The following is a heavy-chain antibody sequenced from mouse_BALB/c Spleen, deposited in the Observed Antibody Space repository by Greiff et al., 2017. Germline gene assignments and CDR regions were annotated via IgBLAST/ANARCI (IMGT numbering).Heavy chain of an antibody. CDR3: TRGWLQREFAY. CDR1: GYTFTSYY. V-gene: IGHV1S81*02. D-gene: IGHD2-2*01. J-gene: IGHJ3*01. CDR2: INPSNGGT. Sequence: QVQLQQSGAELVKPGASVKLSCKASGYTFTSYYMYWVKQRPGQGLEWIGEINPSNGGTNFNEKFKSKATLTVDKSSSTAYMQLSSLTSEDSAVYCCTRGWLQREFAYWGQGTLVTVSA.